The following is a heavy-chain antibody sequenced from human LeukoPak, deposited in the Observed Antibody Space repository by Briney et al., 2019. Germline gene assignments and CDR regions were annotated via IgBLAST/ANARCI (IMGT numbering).Heavy chain of an antibody. CDR1: GFTFSGYW. V-gene: IGHV3-7*03. CDR2: IKEDGSEK. D-gene: IGHD2/OR15-2a*01. Sequence: PGGYLRLSCAASGFTFSGYWMTWVRQAQGKGLEWVVNIKEDGSEKYYEDFVKGRFTISRDNAKNSLDLKMNSLRAEDTAVYYCARRGSTDYWGQGTLVTVSS. CDR3: ARRGSTDY. J-gene: IGHJ4*02.